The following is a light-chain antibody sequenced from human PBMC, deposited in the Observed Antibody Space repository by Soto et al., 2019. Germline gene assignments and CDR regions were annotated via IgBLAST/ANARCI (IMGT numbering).Light chain of an antibody. J-gene: IGKJ2*01. CDR1: QNIVKY. Sequence: DIQMTQSPSSLSASVGDRVTITCRASQNIVKYLNWYQQTPGQAPKLLIYGASRLESGVPSRFSGLGSGTFFTLTSISLQPEDFASYYCQQSYSNLYTFGQGTRLEI. CDR3: QQSYSNLYT. V-gene: IGKV1-39*01. CDR2: GAS.